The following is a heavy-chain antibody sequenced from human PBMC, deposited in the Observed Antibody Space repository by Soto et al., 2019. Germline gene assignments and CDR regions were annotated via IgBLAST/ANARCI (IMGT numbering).Heavy chain of an antibody. J-gene: IGHJ5*02. CDR1: GGSISSGGYY. CDR3: ARVADYYGSGSWWFDP. Sequence: PSETLSLTCTVSGGSISSGGYYWSWIRQHPGKGLEWIGYIYYSGSTYYNPSLKSRVTISVDTSKNQFSLKLSSVTAADTAVYYCARVADYYGSGSWWFDPWGQGTLVTVSS. CDR2: IYYSGST. V-gene: IGHV4-31*03. D-gene: IGHD3-10*01.